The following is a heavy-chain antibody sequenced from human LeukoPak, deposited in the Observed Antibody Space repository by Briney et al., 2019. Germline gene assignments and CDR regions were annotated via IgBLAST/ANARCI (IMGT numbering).Heavy chain of an antibody. CDR2: ISSSGSTI. D-gene: IGHD6-6*01. V-gene: IGHV3-11*01. CDR3: AGSIAARPFDY. CDR1: GFTFGDYY. Sequence: GGSLRLSCAASGFTFGDYYMSWIRQAPGKGLEWVSYISSSGSTIYYADSVKGRFTISRDNAKNSLYLQMNSLRAEDTAVYYCAGSIAARPFDYWGQGTLVTVSS. J-gene: IGHJ4*02.